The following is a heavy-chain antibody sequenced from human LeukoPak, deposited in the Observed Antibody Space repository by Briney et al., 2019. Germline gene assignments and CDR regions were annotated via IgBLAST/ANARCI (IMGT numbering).Heavy chain of an antibody. Sequence: SETLSLTCTVSGGSISSGGYYWSWIRQHPGKGLEWIGYIYYSGSTYYNPSLKSRVTISVDTSKNQFSLKLSSVTAADTAVYYCARYYYGSGSYLDVWGQGTTVTVSS. CDR2: IYYSGST. D-gene: IGHD3-10*01. V-gene: IGHV4-31*03. J-gene: IGHJ6*02. CDR3: ARYYYGSGSYLDV. CDR1: GGSISSGGYY.